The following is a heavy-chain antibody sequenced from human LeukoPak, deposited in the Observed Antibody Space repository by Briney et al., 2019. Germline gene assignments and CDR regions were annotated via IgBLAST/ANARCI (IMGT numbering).Heavy chain of an antibody. V-gene: IGHV3-11*01. D-gene: IGHD6-19*01. CDR2: ISSSVSFI. J-gene: IGHJ6*04. CDR3: ARDRQGEWLTFGGYYYGRDV. Sequence: PVGSLRLSCVPSGFTFSDYYMSSIGQAPGPGLEWVSYISSSVSFIKYGESVKGRFPIAKDNAKNSLYIQMNRLRGEETALYYCARDRQGEWLTFGGYYYGRDVWGEGATGTVSS. CDR1: GFTFSDYY.